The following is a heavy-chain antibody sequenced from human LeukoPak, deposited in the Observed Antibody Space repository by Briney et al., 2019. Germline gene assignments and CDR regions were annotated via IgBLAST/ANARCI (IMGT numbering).Heavy chain of an antibody. CDR3: ARKHSGYYDSSGFQYYFDY. CDR1: GGSISSGDYY. J-gene: IGHJ4*02. Sequence: PSETLSLTCTVSGGSISSGDYYWSWIRQPPGKGLEWIGYIYYSGSTYYNPSLKSRVTISVDTSKNQFSLKLSSVTAADTAVYYCARKHSGYYDSSGFQYYFDYWGQGTLVTVSS. D-gene: IGHD3-22*01. CDR2: IYYSGST. V-gene: IGHV4-30-4*01.